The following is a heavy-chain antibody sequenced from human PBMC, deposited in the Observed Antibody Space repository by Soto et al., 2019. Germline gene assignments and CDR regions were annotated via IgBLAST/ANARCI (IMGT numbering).Heavy chain of an antibody. J-gene: IGHJ6*03. D-gene: IGHD3-10*01. CDR2: INHSGST. CDR3: ARVSSIGYYYYYMDV. CDR1: GGSFSGYY. V-gene: IGHV4-34*01. Sequence: SEILSLTCAVYGGSFSGYYWSWIRQPPGKGLEWIGEINHSGSTNYNPSLKSRVTISVDTSKNQFSLKLSSVTAADTAVYYCARVSSIGYYYYYMDVWGKGTTVTVSS.